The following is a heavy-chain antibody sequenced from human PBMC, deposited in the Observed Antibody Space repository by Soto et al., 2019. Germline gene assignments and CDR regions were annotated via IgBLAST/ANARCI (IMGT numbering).Heavy chain of an antibody. CDR2: IYYSGST. CDR3: ARGGGYYDSSGEDYFDY. V-gene: IGHV4-31*03. Sequence: SETLSLTCTVSGGSISSGGYYWSWIRQHPGKGLEWIGYIYYSGSTYYNPSLKSRVTISVDTSKNQFSLKLSSVTAADTAVYYCARGGGYYDSSGEDYFDYWGQGTLVTVSS. CDR1: GGSISSGGYY. D-gene: IGHD3-22*01. J-gene: IGHJ4*02.